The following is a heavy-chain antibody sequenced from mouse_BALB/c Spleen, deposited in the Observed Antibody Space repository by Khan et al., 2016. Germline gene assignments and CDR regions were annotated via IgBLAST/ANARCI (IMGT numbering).Heavy chain of an antibody. V-gene: IGHV3-2*02. Sequence: VQLQQSGPGLVKPSQSLSLTCTVTGYSITSDYAWNWIRQFPGNKLEWMGYIRYSGSTSYNPSLKSRISITRDTSKNQFFLQLNSVTTEDTATSYCASSGIYYFDYWAQGTTLTVSS. CDR2: IRYSGST. CDR1: GYSITSDYA. J-gene: IGHJ2*01. CDR3: ASSGIYYFDY. D-gene: IGHD3-1*01.